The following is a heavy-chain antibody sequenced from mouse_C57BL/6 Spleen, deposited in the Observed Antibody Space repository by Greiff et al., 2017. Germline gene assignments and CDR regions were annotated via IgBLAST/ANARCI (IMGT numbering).Heavy chain of an antibody. CDR1: GFTFSSYT. CDR3: ARHEREDYDDGAFAY. CDR2: ISGGGGNT. V-gene: IGHV5-9*01. Sequence: DVKLVESGGGLVKPGGSLKLSCAASGFTFSSYTMSWVRQTPEKRLEWVATISGGGGNTYYPDSVKGRFTISRDNAKNTLYLQMSSLRSEDTALYYCARHEREDYDDGAFAYWGQGTLVTVSA. J-gene: IGHJ3*01. D-gene: IGHD2-4*01.